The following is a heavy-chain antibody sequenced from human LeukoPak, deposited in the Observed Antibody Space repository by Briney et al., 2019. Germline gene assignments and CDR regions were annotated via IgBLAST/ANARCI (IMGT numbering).Heavy chain of an antibody. V-gene: IGHV3-7*01. CDR2: IKQDGSEK. CDR1: GFIFSSYW. D-gene: IGHD1-26*01. J-gene: IGHJ5*02. CDR3: ARPRVGATGWFDP. Sequence: GGSLRLSCAASGFIFSSYWMSWVRQAPGKGLEWVANIKQDGSEKYYVDSVKGRFTISRDNAKNSLYLQMNSLRAADTAVYYCARPRVGATGWFDPWGQGTLVTVSS.